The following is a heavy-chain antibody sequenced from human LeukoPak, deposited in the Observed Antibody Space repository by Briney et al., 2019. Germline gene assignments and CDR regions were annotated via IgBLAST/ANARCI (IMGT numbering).Heavy chain of an antibody. V-gene: IGHV4-30-2*01. CDR3: ARDRAGLGLLDF. D-gene: IGHD1-26*01. Sequence: SQTLSLTCAVSGGPISSGGYSGTWIRQPPGKGLEWIGYIFQSGSPSYNPSLRSRVTISVDTSRNHFSLELISVTAADTAIYYCARDRAGLGLLDFWGQGTMVTVSS. CDR2: IFQSGSP. CDR1: GGPISSGGYS. J-gene: IGHJ3*01.